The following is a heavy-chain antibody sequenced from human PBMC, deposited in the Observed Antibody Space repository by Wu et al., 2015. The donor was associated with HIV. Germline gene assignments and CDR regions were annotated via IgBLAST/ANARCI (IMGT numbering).Heavy chain of an antibody. Sequence: QVQLVQSGAEVKKPGASVKVSCKASGYTFTGYYMHWVRQAPGQGLEWMGWINPNSGGTNYAQKFQGRVTMTRDTSISTAYMELSRLRSDDTAVYYCARDLRYYYGSPRRFDPWGQGTLVTVSS. J-gene: IGHJ5*02. CDR3: ARDLRYYYGSPRRFDP. CDR2: INPNSGGT. CDR1: GYTFTGYY. D-gene: IGHD3-10*01. V-gene: IGHV1-2*02.